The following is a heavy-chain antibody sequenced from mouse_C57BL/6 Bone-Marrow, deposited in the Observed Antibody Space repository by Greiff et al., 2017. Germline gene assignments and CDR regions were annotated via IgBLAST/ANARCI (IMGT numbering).Heavy chain of an antibody. CDR1: GYTFTSYW. J-gene: IGHJ1*03. CDR2: IDPSDSYT. Sequence: QVQLQQPGAELVKPGASVKLSCKASGYTFTSYWMQWVKQRPGQGLEWIGEIDPSDSYTNYNQKFKGKATLTVDTSSSTAYMQLSSLTSEDSAVYYCASWDYYGSTDWYFDVWGTGTTVTVSS. CDR3: ASWDYYGSTDWYFDV. D-gene: IGHD1-1*01. V-gene: IGHV1-50*01.